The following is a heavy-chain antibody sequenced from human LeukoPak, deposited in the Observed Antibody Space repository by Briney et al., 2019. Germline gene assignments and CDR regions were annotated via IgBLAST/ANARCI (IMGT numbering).Heavy chain of an antibody. CDR3: ARGIAAGTTTIEIGFDY. J-gene: IGHJ4*02. V-gene: IGHV3-33*01. D-gene: IGHD6-13*01. CDR1: GFTFSSYG. CDR2: IWYDGSNK. Sequence: GGSLRLSCAASGFTFSSYGMHWVRQAPGKGLEWVAVIWYDGSNKYYADSVKGRFTISRDNAKNSLYLQMNSLRAEDTAVYYCARGIAAGTTTIEIGFDYWGQGTLVTVSS.